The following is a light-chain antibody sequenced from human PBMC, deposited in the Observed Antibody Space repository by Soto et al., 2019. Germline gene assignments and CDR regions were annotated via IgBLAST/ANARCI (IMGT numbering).Light chain of an antibody. CDR1: SSDVGLYDY. J-gene: IGLJ1*01. Sequence: QSALTQPASVSGSPGQSITISCTGTSSDVGLYDYVSWYQQHPGKAPQLMIYAVSNRPSGVSNRFSASKSGNTASLFISGLQAEDEADYHCSSYKSDSSYVFGSGTKVTVL. V-gene: IGLV2-14*01. CDR2: AVS. CDR3: SSYKSDSSYV.